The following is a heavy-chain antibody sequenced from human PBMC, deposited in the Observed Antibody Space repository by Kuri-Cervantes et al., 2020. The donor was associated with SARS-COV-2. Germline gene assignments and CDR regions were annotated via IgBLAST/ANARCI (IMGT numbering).Heavy chain of an antibody. J-gene: IGHJ6*02. V-gene: IGHV3-48*04. CDR3: ARGAHDYYYYGMDV. CDR1: GFTFSSYS. Sequence: LSLTCAASGFTFSSYSMNWVRQAPGKGLEWVSYISSSSSTIYYADSVKGRFTISRDNAKNSLYLQMNSLRAEDTAVYYCARGAHDYYYYGMDVWGQGTTVTVSS. CDR2: ISSSSSTI.